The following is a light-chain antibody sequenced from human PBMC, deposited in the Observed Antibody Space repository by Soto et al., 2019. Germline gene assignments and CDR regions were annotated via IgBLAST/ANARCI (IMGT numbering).Light chain of an antibody. V-gene: IGKV3-20*01. CDR3: QQYGGSPQT. Sequence: EIVVTQSPGTLSLSPGERATLSCRASQSVSNYLAWYQHKPGRAPRLLIYGASSRATGIPDRFSGSGSETDFTLTISRLEPEDFAVYCCQQYGGSPQTFGQGTKVEIK. J-gene: IGKJ1*01. CDR1: QSVSNY. CDR2: GAS.